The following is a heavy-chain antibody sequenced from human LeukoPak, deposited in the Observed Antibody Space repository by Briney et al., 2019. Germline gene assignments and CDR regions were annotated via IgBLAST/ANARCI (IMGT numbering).Heavy chain of an antibody. D-gene: IGHD2-2*01. J-gene: IGHJ4*02. Sequence: GESLRLSCAASGFTFSNYWMHWVRQAPGKGLVWVSHIRNDGTSTSYADSVKGRFTISRDNSKNTLYLQMNSLRAEDTAVYYCARDFCSSTSCYLRIGYWGQGTLVTVSS. CDR1: GFTFSNYW. CDR3: ARDFCSSTSCYLRIGY. CDR2: IRNDGTST. V-gene: IGHV3-74*01.